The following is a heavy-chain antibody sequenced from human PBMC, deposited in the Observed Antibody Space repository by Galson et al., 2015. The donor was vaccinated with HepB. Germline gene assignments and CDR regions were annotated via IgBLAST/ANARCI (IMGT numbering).Heavy chain of an antibody. CDR1: GFIFRHHA. CDR3: VKEGAWFGGDRFDP. V-gene: IGHV3-23*01. CDR2: INGRGSTR. J-gene: IGHJ5*02. Sequence: SLRLSCAGSGFIFRHHAMAWIRQAPGKGLEWVSGINGRGSTRSYSGAVKGRFSISRDNSKDTVFLQMDNLRPEDTAVYYCVKEGAWFGGDRFDPWGQGALVTVS. D-gene: IGHD3-16*01.